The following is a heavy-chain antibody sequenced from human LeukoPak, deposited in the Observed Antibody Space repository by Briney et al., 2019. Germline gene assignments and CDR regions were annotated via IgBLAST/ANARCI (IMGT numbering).Heavy chain of an antibody. D-gene: IGHD5-24*01. J-gene: IGHJ4*02. CDR2: INTDGSST. CDR1: GFTFSSYW. V-gene: IGHV3-74*01. Sequence: GGSLRLSRAASGFTFSSYWMHWVRQAPGKGLVWVSRINTDGSSTNYADSVKGRFTISRDNAKNTLYPQMNSLRAEDTAVYYCASTRRDGYNYWAYWGQGTLVTVSS. CDR3: ASTRRDGYNYWAY.